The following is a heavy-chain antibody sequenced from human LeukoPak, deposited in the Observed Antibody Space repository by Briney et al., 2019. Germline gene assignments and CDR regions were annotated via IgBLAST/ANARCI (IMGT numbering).Heavy chain of an antibody. CDR1: GLTFINYA. CDR3: ARDPYGAYYFDY. CDR2: ISNDGSYK. J-gene: IGHJ4*02. Sequence: GGSLRLSCAASGLTFINYAMHWISQAPDRGLEWVAVISNDGSYKSYTNSAKGRFTISRDNSKNTLYLQMDTLRAEDTAVYSCARDPYGAYYFDYWGQGTLVTVSS. D-gene: IGHD4-17*01. V-gene: IGHV3-30*04.